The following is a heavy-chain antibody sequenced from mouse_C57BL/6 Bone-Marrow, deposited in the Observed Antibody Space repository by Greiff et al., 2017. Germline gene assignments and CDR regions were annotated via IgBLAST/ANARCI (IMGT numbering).Heavy chain of an antibody. CDR2: IDPSDSYT. J-gene: IGHJ1*03. CDR1: GYTFTSYW. CDR3: ARRVGQGYWYVDV. D-gene: IGHD3-3*01. V-gene: IGHV1-59*01. Sequence: QVQLQQPGAELVRPGTSVKLSCKASGYTFTSYWMHWVKQRPGQGLEWIGVIDPSDSYTNYNQKFKGKATLTVDTSSSTAYMQLSSLTSEDSAVYYCARRVGQGYWYVDVWGTGTTVTVSS.